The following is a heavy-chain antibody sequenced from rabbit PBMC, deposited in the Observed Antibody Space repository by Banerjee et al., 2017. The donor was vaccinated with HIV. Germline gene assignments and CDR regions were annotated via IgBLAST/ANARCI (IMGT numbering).Heavy chain of an antibody. CDR1: GIAFSRYYY. CDR3: ARGYYDMDL. J-gene: IGHJ6*01. V-gene: IGHV1S40*01. CDR2: IWTGSSGST. Sequence: QSLEESGGDLVTPGGPLTLPCKASGIAFSRYYYISWVRQAPGKGLEWIGCIWTGSSGSTYYASWAKGRFTISKTSSTTVTLQMTSLTAADTATYFCARGYYDMDLWGPGTLVTVS.